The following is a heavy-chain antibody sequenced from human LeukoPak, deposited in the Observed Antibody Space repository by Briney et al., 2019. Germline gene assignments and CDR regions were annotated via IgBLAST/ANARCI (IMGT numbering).Heavy chain of an antibody. CDR3: AREGEPYGFDY. CDR2: VYHNGNL. Sequence: PSETLSLTCAVSGGSISSGTYSWSWIRQPPGKGLEWIGYVYHNGNLYYNPSLKSRVTISVDRSKNQFSLNLKFVTAADTAVYDCAREGEPYGFDYWGQGALVTVSS. CDR1: GGSISSGTYS. D-gene: IGHD3-10*01. J-gene: IGHJ4*02. V-gene: IGHV4-30-2*01.